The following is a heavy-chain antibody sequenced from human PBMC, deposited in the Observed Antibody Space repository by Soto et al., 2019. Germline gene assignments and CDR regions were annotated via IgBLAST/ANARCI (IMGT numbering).Heavy chain of an antibody. J-gene: IGHJ4*02. CDR1: GFTFSSYS. V-gene: IGHV3-21*01. CDR3: AMTRSSSWPRGELYYFDY. D-gene: IGHD6-13*01. Sequence: GGSLRLSCAASGFTFSSYSMNWVRQAPGKGLEWVSSISSSSSYIYYADSVKGRFTISRDNAKNSLYLQMNSLRAEDTAVYYCAMTRSSSWPRGELYYFDYWGQGTLVTVSS. CDR2: ISSSSSYI.